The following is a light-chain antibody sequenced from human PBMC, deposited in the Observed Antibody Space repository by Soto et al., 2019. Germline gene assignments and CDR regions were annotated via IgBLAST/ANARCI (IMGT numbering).Light chain of an antibody. CDR1: QSISSY. Sequence: DIQMTQSPSSLSASVGDRVTITCRASQSISSYLNWYQQKPGKAPKLLIYAASSLQSGVPSRFSGSGSGTDFTLTISSLQPEDIATYYCQRYRTFGPGTKVDI. CDR3: QRYRT. CDR2: AAS. V-gene: IGKV1-39*01. J-gene: IGKJ3*01.